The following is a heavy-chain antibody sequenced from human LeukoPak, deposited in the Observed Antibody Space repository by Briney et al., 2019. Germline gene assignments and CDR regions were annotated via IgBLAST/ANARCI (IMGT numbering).Heavy chain of an antibody. CDR2: IYPGDADT. D-gene: IGHD3-22*01. V-gene: IGHV5-51*01. CDR1: GDSFTSYW. CDR3: ARRRGYYDSSGYYLDY. Sequence: AEALQISCKGAGDSFTSYWNGWLRQLPGKGLEEMGIIYPGDADTNYSPSFKGQVTISADKSINTAPLQPSRLTASDTATDSRARRRGYYDSSGYYLDYWGQGTLVTVSS. J-gene: IGHJ4*02.